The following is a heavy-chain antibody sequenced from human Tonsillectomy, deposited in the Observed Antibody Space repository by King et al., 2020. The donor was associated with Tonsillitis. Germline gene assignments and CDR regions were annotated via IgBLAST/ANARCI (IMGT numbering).Heavy chain of an antibody. D-gene: IGHD5-12*01. V-gene: IGHV4-59*01. J-gene: IGHJ4*02. CDR3: ARDRGREFDY. CDR2: IFYSGST. Sequence: QLQESGPGLVKPSETLSLTCTVSGGSINLFYWSWIRQPPGKGLEWLGYIFYSGSTNYNPSLKSLVAISVDTSKNQFSLKLTSLTAADTAVYYCARDRGREFDYWGQGTLVAVSS. CDR1: GGSINLFY.